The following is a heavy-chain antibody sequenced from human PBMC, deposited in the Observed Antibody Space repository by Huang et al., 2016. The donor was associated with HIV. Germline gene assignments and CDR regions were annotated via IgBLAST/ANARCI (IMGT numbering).Heavy chain of an antibody. V-gene: IGHV1-69*13. CDR1: GGTFSSYA. J-gene: IGHJ4*02. CDR3: ARARGYYDSSVSYYFDY. D-gene: IGHD3-22*01. Sequence: QVQLVQSGAEVKKPGSSVKVSCKASGGTFSSYAISWVRQAPGQGLEWMGGISPIVGTANEAKKLQGRVTITADETTSTDYMELSSLRSEDTAVYYWARARGYYDSSVSYYFDYWGQGTLVTVSS. CDR2: ISPIVGTA.